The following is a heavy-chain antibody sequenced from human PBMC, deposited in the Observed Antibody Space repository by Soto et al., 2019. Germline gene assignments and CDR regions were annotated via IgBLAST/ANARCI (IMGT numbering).Heavy chain of an antibody. CDR1: GGSISSGDYY. J-gene: IGHJ5*02. CDR3: ARRSNCISTSCYGYNWFDP. Sequence: QVQLQESGPGLVKPSQTLSLTCTVSGGSISSGDYYWSWIRQPPGKGLEWIGYIYYSGSTYYNPSLKSRVTISVDTSKNQFSLKLSSVTAADTAVYYCARRSNCISTSCYGYNWFDPWGQGTLVTVSS. D-gene: IGHD2-2*01. CDR2: IYYSGST. V-gene: IGHV4-30-4*01.